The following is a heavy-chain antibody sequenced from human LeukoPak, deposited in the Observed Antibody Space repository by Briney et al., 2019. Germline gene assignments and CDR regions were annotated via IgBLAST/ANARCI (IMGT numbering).Heavy chain of an antibody. Sequence: SQTLSLTCTVSGGSISSGSYYWSWIRQPAGKGLEWIGRIYTSGSTNYNPSLKSRVTISVDTSKNQFSLKLSSVTAADTAVYYCARRGTFWSGYNDYWYFDLWGRGTLVTVSS. V-gene: IGHV4-61*02. CDR3: ARRGTFWSGYNDYWYFDL. CDR1: GGSISSGSYY. CDR2: IYTSGST. D-gene: IGHD3-3*01. J-gene: IGHJ2*01.